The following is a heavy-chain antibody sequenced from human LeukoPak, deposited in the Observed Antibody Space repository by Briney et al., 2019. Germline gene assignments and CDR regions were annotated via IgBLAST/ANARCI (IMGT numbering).Heavy chain of an antibody. CDR3: AKYVSAKGPPYALDV. CDR1: GFTFSSYA. V-gene: IGHV3-23*01. J-gene: IGHJ6*02. D-gene: IGHD2/OR15-2a*01. CDR2: ISASGGST. Sequence: GGSLRLSCAASGFTFSSYAMSWVRQAPGEGLEWVSGISASGGSTWYADSVKGRFTISRDNSKNTLYLQMNSLRAEDTAVYYCAKYVSAKGPPYALDVWGQGTTVTVSS.